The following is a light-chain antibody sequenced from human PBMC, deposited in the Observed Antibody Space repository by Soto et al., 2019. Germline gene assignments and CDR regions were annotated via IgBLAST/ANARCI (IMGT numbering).Light chain of an antibody. J-gene: IGKJ5*01. CDR2: KAS. Sequence: DIQMTQSPSSLSGSVGDRVTITYRASQTISSWLAWYQQKPGKAPKLLIYKASTLQSGVPSRFSASGSGTDFTLTISSLQPEDFATYYCQQFRSFPITFGQGTRLEIK. CDR3: QQFRSFPIT. CDR1: QTISSW. V-gene: IGKV1-5*03.